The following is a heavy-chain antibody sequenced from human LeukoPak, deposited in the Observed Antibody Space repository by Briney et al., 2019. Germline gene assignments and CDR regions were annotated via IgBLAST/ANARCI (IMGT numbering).Heavy chain of an antibody. V-gene: IGHV3-66*01. CDR3: ARERRGYYDSRGPFDY. J-gene: IGHJ4*02. CDR1: GFTVSSNY. CDR2: IYSGGST. Sequence: GGSLRLSCAASGFTVSSNYMSWVRQAPGKGLEWVSIIYSGGSTYYADSVKGRFTISRDNSKNTLYLQMNSLRAEDTAVYYCARERRGYYDSRGPFDYWGQGTLVTVSS. D-gene: IGHD3-22*01.